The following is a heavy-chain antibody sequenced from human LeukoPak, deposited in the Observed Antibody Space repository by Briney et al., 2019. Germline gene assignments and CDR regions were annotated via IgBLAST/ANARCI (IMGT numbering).Heavy chain of an antibody. CDR3: ARHFYGSGSYYTLDH. CDR1: GGSISSYY. Sequence: SETLSLTCTVSGGSISSYYWSWIRQPPGKGLEWIGYIYYSGSTNYNPSLKSRVTISVDTSKNQFSLKLSSVTAADTAVYYCARHFYGSGSYYTLDHWGQGTLVTVSS. V-gene: IGHV4-59*08. CDR2: IYYSGST. D-gene: IGHD3-10*01. J-gene: IGHJ4*02.